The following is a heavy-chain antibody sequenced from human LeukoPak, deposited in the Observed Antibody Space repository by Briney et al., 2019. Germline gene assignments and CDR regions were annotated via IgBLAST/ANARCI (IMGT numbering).Heavy chain of an antibody. CDR3: ARRSHLTGYFDY. J-gene: IGHJ4*02. Sequence: GGSLRLSCAASGFTFNNYAMSWVRQAPGKGLEWLSAISVRDGDTHYAASLEGRFTISSDNSENTVYLQMQSLRAEDTAVYYCARRSHLTGYFDYWGQGTLVTVSS. CDR2: ISVRDGDT. D-gene: IGHD1-20*01. V-gene: IGHV3-23*01. CDR1: GFTFNNYA.